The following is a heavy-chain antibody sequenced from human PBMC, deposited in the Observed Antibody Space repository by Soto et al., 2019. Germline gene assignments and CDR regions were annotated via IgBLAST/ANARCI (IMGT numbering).Heavy chain of an antibody. CDR2: IYWNDEE. V-gene: IGHV2-5*01. D-gene: IGHD6-13*01. CDR1: GLPLSTSGVG. Sequence: SGPTLVNPTETLTLTCALSGLPLSTSGVGVGWIRQPPGKAPEWLALIYWNDEERYNPSLRSRLTITKDTSKNQVILVMTNVDPVDTATYYCAHDCSGYTASPYWFDPWGQGTLVTVSS. J-gene: IGHJ5*02. CDR3: AHDCSGYTASPYWFDP.